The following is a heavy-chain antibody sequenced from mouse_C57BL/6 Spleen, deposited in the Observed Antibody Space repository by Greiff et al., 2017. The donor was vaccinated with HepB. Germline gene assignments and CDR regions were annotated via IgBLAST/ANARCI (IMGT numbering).Heavy chain of an antibody. CDR1: GFSFNTYA. D-gene: IGHD1-1*01. CDR3: VSDYYGSRTWFAY. CDR2: IRSKSNNYAT. V-gene: IGHV10-1*01. J-gene: IGHJ3*01. Sequence: EVQLVESGGGLVQPKGSLKLSCAASGFSFNTYAMNWVRQAPGKGLEWVARIRSKSNNYATYYADSVKDRFTISRDDSESMLYLQMNNLKTEDTAMYYCVSDYYGSRTWFAYWGQGTLVTVSA.